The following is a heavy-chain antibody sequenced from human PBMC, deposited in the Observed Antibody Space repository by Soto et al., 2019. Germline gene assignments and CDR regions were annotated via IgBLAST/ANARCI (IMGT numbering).Heavy chain of an antibody. V-gene: IGHV3-11*01. CDR1: GFTVSNNY. CDR3: AKDDSVGGAFDI. CDR2: ISASGDTV. J-gene: IGHJ3*02. D-gene: IGHD3-16*01. Sequence: PGGSLRLSCAVSGFTVSNNYMSWVRQAPGKGLEWVSYISASGDTVYYADSVKGRFTISRDNAKNTLYLEMNSLRAEDSAVYYCAKDDSVGGAFDIWGQGTMVTVSS.